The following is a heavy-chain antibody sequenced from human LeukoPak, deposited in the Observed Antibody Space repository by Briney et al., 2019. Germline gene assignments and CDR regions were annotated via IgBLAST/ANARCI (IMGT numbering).Heavy chain of an antibody. D-gene: IGHD6-19*01. CDR3: ARGVQKSGWYLDS. V-gene: IGHV4-34*01. CDR1: GGSFSDYY. CDR2: ISHIGNA. J-gene: IGHJ4*02. Sequence: SEALSLTCGVHGGSFSDYYWTWIRQPPGRGLEWIGEISHIGNAIYSPSLTSRVTISIDTSHNQFSLKLTSVTAADTALYYCARGVQKSGWYLDSWGQGTLVTVSS.